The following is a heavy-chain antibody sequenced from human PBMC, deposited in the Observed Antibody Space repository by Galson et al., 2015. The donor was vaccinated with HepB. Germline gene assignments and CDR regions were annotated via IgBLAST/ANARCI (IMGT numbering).Heavy chain of an antibody. J-gene: IGHJ6*02. D-gene: IGHD5-12*01. Sequence: SVKVSCKASGGTFSSYAISWVRQAPGQGLEWMGGIIPIFGTANYAQKFQGRVTITADKSTSTAYMELSSLRSEDTAVYYCARGRPDIVATIHDYYYYYGMDVWGQGTTVTVSS. CDR1: GGTFSSYA. CDR3: ARGRPDIVATIHDYYYYYGMDV. CDR2: IIPIFGTA. V-gene: IGHV1-69*06.